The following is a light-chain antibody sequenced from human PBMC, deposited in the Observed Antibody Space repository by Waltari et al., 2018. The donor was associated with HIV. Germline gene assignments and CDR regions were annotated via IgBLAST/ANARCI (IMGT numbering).Light chain of an antibody. J-gene: IGKJ3*01. CDR1: QSVSTY. CDR2: DAS. Sequence: EIVLTQSPATLSLSPGERATLSCRASQSVSTYLTWYQKRPGQAPRLLIYDASNRATGIPARFSGSGSVTDFTLTISSLEPEDFAVYYCQHRKEWPPGATFGPGTKVDVK. V-gene: IGKV3-11*01. CDR3: QHRKEWPPGAT.